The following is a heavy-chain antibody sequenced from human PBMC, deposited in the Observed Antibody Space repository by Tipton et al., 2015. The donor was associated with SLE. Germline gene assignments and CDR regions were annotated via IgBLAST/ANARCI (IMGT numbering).Heavy chain of an antibody. D-gene: IGHD6-6*01. CDR1: GGSFSGYY. CDR2: INHSGST. V-gene: IGHV4-34*01. J-gene: IGHJ4*02. CDR3: SRGRGSSSSGHY. Sequence: TLSLTCAVYGGSFSGYYWSWIRQPPGKGLEWIGDINHSGSTNYNPSLKSRVSISVDTSKNQFSLKLRSVTAADTAVYYCSRGRGSSSSGHYWGQGTLVTVYS.